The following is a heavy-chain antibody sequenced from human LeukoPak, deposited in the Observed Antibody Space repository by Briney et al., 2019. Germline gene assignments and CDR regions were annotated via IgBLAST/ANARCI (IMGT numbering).Heavy chain of an antibody. CDR2: IYYRGST. V-gene: IGHV4-59*01. J-gene: IGHJ4*02. CDR1: GGSISSYY. CDR3: ARKAVAGPYFDY. Sequence: PSETLSHTCTVSGGSISSYYWSWIRQPPGKGLEWFGYIYYRGSTNYNPSLRSRVTISVDTSKNQFSLKLSSVTAADTAVYYCARKAVAGPYFDYWGQGTLVTVSS. D-gene: IGHD6-19*01.